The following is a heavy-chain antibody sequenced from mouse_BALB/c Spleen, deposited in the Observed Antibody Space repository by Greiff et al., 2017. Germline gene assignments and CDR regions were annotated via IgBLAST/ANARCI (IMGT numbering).Heavy chain of an antibody. Sequence: EVQVVESGGGLVKPGGSLKLSCAASGFTFNTNAMNWVRQAPGKGLEWVARIRSKSNNYATYYADSVKDRFTISRDDSQSMLYLQMNNLKTEDTAMYYCVRESPLDRGWFAYWGQGTLVTVSA. V-gene: IGHV10S3*01. CDR2: IRSKSNNYAT. CDR1: GFTFNTNA. D-gene: IGHD3-1*01. CDR3: VRESPLDRGWFAY. J-gene: IGHJ3*01.